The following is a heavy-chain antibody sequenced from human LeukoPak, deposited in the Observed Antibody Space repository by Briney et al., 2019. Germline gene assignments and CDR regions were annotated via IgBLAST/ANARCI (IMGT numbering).Heavy chain of an antibody. J-gene: IGHJ4*02. CDR2: IIPIFGTA. Sequence: SVKVSCKASGGTFSSYAISWVRQAPGQGLEWMGGIIPIFGTANYAQKFQGRVTMTEDTSTDTAYMELSSLRSEDTAVYYCATAKGGSVDYWGQGTLDTVSS. CDR1: GGTFSSYA. CDR3: ATAKGGSVDY. V-gene: IGHV1-69*06.